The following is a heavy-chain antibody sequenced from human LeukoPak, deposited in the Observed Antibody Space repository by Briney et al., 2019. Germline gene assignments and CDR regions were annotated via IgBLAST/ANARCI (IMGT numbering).Heavy chain of an antibody. V-gene: IGHV4-59*12. Sequence: PSETLSLTCTVSGGSISSYYWSWIRQPPGKGLEWIGNIYYSGSTYYNPSLKSRVTISVDTSKNQFSLKLSSVTAADTAVYYCARVRGYSSTWYNYWGQGTLVTVSS. CDR2: IYYSGST. J-gene: IGHJ4*02. CDR1: GGSISSYY. D-gene: IGHD6-13*01. CDR3: ARVRGYSSTWYNY.